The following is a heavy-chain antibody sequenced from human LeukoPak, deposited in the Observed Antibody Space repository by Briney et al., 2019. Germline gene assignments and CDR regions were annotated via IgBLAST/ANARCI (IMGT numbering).Heavy chain of an antibody. CDR1: GFPFSSYG. J-gene: IGHJ6*03. CDR3: LFQAEDGIRDYYYYMDV. CDR2: IGGRGGSA. Sequence: PGWTLRLSCAASGFPFSSYGMSWVRQAPGKWLELVPSIGGRGGSAYYADSEKGRFTISRDNSKNTLYLRMNSLRAEDTAVYYFLFQAEDGIRDYYYYMDVWGKGTTVTISS. D-gene: IGHD2-21*01. V-gene: IGHV3-23*01.